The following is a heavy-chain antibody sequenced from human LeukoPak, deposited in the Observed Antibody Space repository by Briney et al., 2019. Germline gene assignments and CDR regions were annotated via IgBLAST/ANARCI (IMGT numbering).Heavy chain of an antibody. D-gene: IGHD2-15*01. V-gene: IGHV5-51*01. CDR2: IYPGDSDT. J-gene: IGHJ4*02. Sequence: GESLKISCKGSGYYFTSYWIGWVRQMPGKGLEWMGIIYPGDSDTSYSPSFQGQVTISVDKSISTAYQQWSSLKASDTAMYYCARWGSRVYDYWGQGTLVTVSS. CDR1: GYYFTSYW. CDR3: ARWGSRVYDY.